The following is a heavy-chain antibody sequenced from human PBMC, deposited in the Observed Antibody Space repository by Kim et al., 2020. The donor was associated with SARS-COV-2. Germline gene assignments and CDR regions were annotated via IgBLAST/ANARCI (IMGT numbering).Heavy chain of an antibody. CDR3: ARGGTAMEY. CDR2: GRT. V-gene: IGHV4-59*09. Sequence: GRTHYTPSLQSRVTISVDTSKNQFSLKLSSVTAADTAVYYCARGGTAMEYWGQGTLVTVSS. J-gene: IGHJ4*02. D-gene: IGHD5-18*01.